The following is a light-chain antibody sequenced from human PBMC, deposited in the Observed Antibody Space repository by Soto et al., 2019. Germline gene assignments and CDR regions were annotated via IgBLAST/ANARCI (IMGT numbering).Light chain of an antibody. CDR3: QQYGGLPT. CDR2: GAS. Sequence: EIVLTQSPGTLSLSPGERVTLSCRASQSVTSSYIAWYQQKSGQAPRLLLYGASSRATGIPDRFRGSGSGTDFTLTISSLEPEDFAVYYCQQYGGLPTFCQGTKVDIK. CDR1: QSVTSSY. V-gene: IGKV3-20*01. J-gene: IGKJ1*01.